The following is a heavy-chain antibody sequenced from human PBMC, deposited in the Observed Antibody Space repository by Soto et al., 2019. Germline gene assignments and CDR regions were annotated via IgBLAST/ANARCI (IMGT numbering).Heavy chain of an antibody. D-gene: IGHD3-22*01. V-gene: IGHV3-7*03. Sequence: LRLSCAASGFTFSSYWMSWVRQAPGKGLEWVANIKQDGSEKYYVDSVKGRFTISRDNAKNSLYLQMNSLRAEDTAVYYCAREKSYYDEADYWGQGTLVTAPQ. CDR2: IKQDGSEK. J-gene: IGHJ4*02. CDR3: AREKSYYDEADY. CDR1: GFTFSSYW.